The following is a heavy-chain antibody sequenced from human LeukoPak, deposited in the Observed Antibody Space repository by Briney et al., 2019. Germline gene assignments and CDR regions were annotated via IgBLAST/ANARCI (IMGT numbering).Heavy chain of an antibody. Sequence: GGSLRLSCAASGFSFSTYSMNWVRQAPGKGLEWVSSISSSSDYIHYADSLKGRFTISRDNAKNSLYLQMNSLRAEDTAVYYCARDFGRSSMDTANPWGQGTLVTVSS. CDR3: ARDFGRSSMDTANP. D-gene: IGHD5-18*01. V-gene: IGHV3-21*01. J-gene: IGHJ5*02. CDR1: GFSFSTYS. CDR2: ISSSSDYI.